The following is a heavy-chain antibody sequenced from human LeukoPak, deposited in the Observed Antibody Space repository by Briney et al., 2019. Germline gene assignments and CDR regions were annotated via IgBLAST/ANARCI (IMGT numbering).Heavy chain of an antibody. CDR1: GGSFSGYN. CDR3: ARGRSSWYLNWFDP. CDR2: INHRGST. J-gene: IGHJ5*02. V-gene: IGHV4-34*01. D-gene: IGHD6-13*01. Sequence: PSETLSLTCAVYGGSFSGYNWSWIRQPPGKGLEWIGEINHRGSTNYNPSLESRVTISVDTSKNQFSLKLSSVTAADTAVYYCARGRSSWYLNWFDPWGQGTLVTVSS.